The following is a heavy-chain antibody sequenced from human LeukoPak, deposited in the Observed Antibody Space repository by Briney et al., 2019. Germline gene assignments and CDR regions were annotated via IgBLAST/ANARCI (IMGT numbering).Heavy chain of an antibody. D-gene: IGHD5-18*01. J-gene: IGHJ6*03. CDR2: ISYDGSNK. Sequence: PGGSLRLSCAASGFTFSSYAMHWVRQAPGKGLEWVAVISYDGSNKYYADSVKGRFTISRDNSKNTLYLQMNSLRAEDTAVYYCARDSESWGYSYGWGYYYYYMDVWGEGTTVTVSS. CDR3: ARDSESWGYSYGWGYYYYYMDV. CDR1: GFTFSSYA. V-gene: IGHV3-30*01.